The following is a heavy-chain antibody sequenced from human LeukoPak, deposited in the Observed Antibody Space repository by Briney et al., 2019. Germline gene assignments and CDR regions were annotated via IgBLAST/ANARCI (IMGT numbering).Heavy chain of an antibody. J-gene: IGHJ6*04. V-gene: IGHV3-48*03. D-gene: IGHD6-19*01. CDR2: ISASGSVT. Sequence: GGSLRLSCAASGFSFSTYEMNWVRQAPGKGLEWISYISASGSVTHYADSVEGRFTISRDNGKNSLYLQMNSLRGDDTAVYYCARDGTPMYITGWVYMDVWGKGTTVTISS. CDR1: GFSFSTYE. CDR3: ARDGTPMYITGWVYMDV.